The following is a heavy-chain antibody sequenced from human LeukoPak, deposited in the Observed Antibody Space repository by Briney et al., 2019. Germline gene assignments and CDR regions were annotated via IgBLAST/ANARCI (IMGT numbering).Heavy chain of an antibody. Sequence: PSETLSLTCTVSGGSISSYYWSWIRQPPGKGLEWIGYIYYSGTTNYNPSLKSRVTISVDTSKNQFSLKLSSVTAADTAVYYCARARTIMITFGGVIVQRPSQFDYWGQGTLVTVSS. V-gene: IGHV4-59*01. CDR3: ARARTIMITFGGVIVQRPSQFDY. D-gene: IGHD3-16*02. J-gene: IGHJ4*02. CDR2: IYYSGTT. CDR1: GGSISSYY.